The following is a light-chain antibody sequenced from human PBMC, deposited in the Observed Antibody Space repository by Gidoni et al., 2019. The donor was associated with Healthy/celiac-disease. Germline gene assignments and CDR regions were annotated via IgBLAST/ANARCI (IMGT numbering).Light chain of an antibody. CDR1: QDISNY. CDR3: QQYDNLPPRT. Sequence: DIQMTQSPSSLSASVGDRVTITCQASQDISNYLNWYQQKPGKAPKLLIYDASNLETGVPSRFSGSGSGTDFTFTISSLQPEDIATYYCQQYDNLPPRTFXGXTKVGIK. V-gene: IGKV1-33*01. J-gene: IGKJ4*01. CDR2: DAS.